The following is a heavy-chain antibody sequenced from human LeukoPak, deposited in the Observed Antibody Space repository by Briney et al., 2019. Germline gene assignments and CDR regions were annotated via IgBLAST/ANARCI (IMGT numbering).Heavy chain of an antibody. J-gene: IGHJ4*01. CDR3: GKTTVGYSSGQKPAWPVDY. CDR1: GFTFGSHA. CDR2: IFGSGGSP. D-gene: IGHD5-18*01. V-gene: IGHV3-23*01. Sequence: GGSLRLSCEASGFTFGSHAMYWVRQAPGKGLEWVAGIFGSGGSPHHADPVKGRFTISRDNSRNTVYLQINSLRAEDTAVYYCGKTTVGYSSGQKPAWPVDYWGHGTLVTVSS.